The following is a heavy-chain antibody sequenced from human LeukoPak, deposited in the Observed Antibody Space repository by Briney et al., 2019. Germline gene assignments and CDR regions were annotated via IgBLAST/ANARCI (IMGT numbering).Heavy chain of an antibody. CDR2: IRSKAYGGTT. CDR1: GFTFGDYA. CDR3: TRAWLPRLDLDY. V-gene: IGHV3-49*04. J-gene: IGHJ4*02. D-gene: IGHD5-24*01. Sequence: GGSLRLSCTASGFTFGDYAMSWVRQAPGKGLEWVGFIRSKAYGGTTEYAASVKGRFTISRDDSKSIAYLQMNSLKTEDTAVYYCTRAWLPRLDLDYWGQGTLVTVSS.